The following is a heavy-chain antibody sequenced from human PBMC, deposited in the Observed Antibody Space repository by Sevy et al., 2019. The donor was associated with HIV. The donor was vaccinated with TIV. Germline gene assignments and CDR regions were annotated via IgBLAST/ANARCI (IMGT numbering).Heavy chain of an antibody. J-gene: IGHJ4*02. CDR2: IYYNGYT. CDR3: GRHGYVDYHTYFDY. V-gene: IGHV4-39*01. CDR1: GGSISTNSYY. D-gene: IGHD4-17*01. Sequence: SETLSLTCTVSGGSISTNSYYWGWIRQPPGKGLELIGSIYYNGYTYYNPSLKSRVTISVDTSKNQFSLMLISVTAADTAVYYCGRHGYVDYHTYFDYWGQGTLVTVSS.